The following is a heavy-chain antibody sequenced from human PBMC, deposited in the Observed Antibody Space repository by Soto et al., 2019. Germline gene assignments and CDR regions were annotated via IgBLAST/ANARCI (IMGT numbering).Heavy chain of an antibody. CDR1: GYTFTSYG. J-gene: IGHJ5*02. D-gene: IGHD3-10*01. V-gene: IGHV1-18*01. CDR3: ARDPEYYDGSGSDNWFDP. CDR2: ISAYNGNT. Sequence: QVQLVQSGAEVKKPGASVKVSCKASGYTFTSYGISWVRQAPGQGLEWMGWISAYNGNTKYAQKLQGRVTMTTDTXTXTXXMEVRSLRSDDTAVYYCARDPEYYDGSGSDNWFDPWGQGALVTVSS.